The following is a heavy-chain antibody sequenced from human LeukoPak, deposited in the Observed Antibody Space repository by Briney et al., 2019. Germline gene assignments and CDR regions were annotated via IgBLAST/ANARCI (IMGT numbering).Heavy chain of an antibody. J-gene: IGHJ3*02. CDR3: AKDIGYGSGSYYNDRDAFDI. D-gene: IGHD3-10*01. V-gene: IGHV3-30*18. CDR1: GFTFSSYG. CDR2: ISYDGSNK. Sequence: GGSLRLSCAASGFTFSSYGMHWVRQAPGKGLEWVAVISYDGSNKYYADSVKGRFTISRDNSKNTLYLQMNSLRAEDTAVYYCAKDIGYGSGSYYNDRDAFDIWGQGTMVTVSS.